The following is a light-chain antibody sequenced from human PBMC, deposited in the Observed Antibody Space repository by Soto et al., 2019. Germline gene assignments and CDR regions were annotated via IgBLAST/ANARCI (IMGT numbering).Light chain of an antibody. Sequence: EIVMTQSPATLSVSPGGRATLSCSASQSISDTLAWYQQKPGQAPRLLIYGASKRATGFPARFSGSGSGTDFTLTISSLPSEDFAVYYCQQYNNWPWTFGQGTKVEIK. CDR2: GAS. CDR1: QSISDT. J-gene: IGKJ1*01. CDR3: QQYNNWPWT. V-gene: IGKV3-15*01.